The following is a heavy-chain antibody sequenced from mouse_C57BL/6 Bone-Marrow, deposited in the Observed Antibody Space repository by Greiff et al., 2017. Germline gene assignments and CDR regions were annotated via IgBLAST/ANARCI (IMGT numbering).Heavy chain of an antibody. V-gene: IGHV3-6*01. CDR3: ARARLGPTWFAY. J-gene: IGHJ3*01. Sequence: EVQLVESGPGLVKPSQSLSLTCSVTGYSIPSGYFWNWIRQYPGNKLEWMGYISYDGSNNYTPSLKNRITITRNTSKNQFFLKFNSVTTEDTASYYCARARLGPTWFAYWGQGTLVTVSA. CDR2: ISYDGSN. CDR1: GYSIPSGYF. D-gene: IGHD4-1*01.